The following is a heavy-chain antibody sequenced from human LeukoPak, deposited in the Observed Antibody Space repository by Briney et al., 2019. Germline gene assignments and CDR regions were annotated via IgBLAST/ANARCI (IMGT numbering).Heavy chain of an antibody. CDR2: INSNSGGT. V-gene: IGHV1-2*02. CDR1: GYTFTGYY. J-gene: IGHJ4*02. D-gene: IGHD3-3*01. CDR3: ARVGELFLGVVPLYFDY. Sequence: ASVKVSCKASGYTFTGYYLHWIRQAPGQGLEWMGWINSNSGGTNYAQKFQGRVTMTRDTSISTAYLEVNTLRSDDTAVYYCARVGELFLGVVPLYFDYWGQGTLVTVSS.